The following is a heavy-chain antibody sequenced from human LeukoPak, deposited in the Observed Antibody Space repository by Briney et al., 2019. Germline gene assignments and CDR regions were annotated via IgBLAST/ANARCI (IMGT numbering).Heavy chain of an antibody. D-gene: IGHD3-3*01. CDR1: GGSFSGYY. CDR3: AIGGYYDFWSGPRLGFDP. J-gene: IGHJ5*02. CDR2: INHSGST. Sequence: PSETLSLTCAVYGGSFSGYYWSWIRQPPGKGLEWIGEINHSGSTNYNPSLKSRVTISVDTSKNQFSLRLSSVTAADTAVYYCAIGGYYDFWSGPRLGFDPWGQGTLVTVSS. V-gene: IGHV4-34*01.